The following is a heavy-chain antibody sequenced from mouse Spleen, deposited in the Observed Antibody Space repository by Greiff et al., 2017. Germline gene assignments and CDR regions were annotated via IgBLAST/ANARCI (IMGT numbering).Heavy chain of an antibody. CDR3: TRGAGSSLFAY. Sequence: QVQLQQSGAELVRPGASVTLSCKASGYTFTDYEMHWVKQTPVHGLEWIGAIDPETGGTAYNQKFKGKAILTADKSSSTAYMELRSLTSEDSAVYYCTRGAGSSLFAYWGQGTLVTVSA. CDR2: IDPETGGT. D-gene: IGHD1-1*01. CDR1: GYTFTDYE. J-gene: IGHJ3*01. V-gene: IGHV1-15*01.